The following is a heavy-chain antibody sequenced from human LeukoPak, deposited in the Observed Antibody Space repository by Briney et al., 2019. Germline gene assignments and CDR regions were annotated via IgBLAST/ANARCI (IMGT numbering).Heavy chain of an antibody. V-gene: IGHV1-69*05. J-gene: IGHJ4*02. Sequence: SVKVSCKASGGTFSRYAISWVRQAPGQGLEWMGRIIPIFGTANYAQKFQGRVTITTDESTSTAYMELSSLRSEDTAVYYCARSNYYDSSGYCDYWGQGTLVTVSS. CDR3: ARSNYYDSSGYCDY. CDR2: IIPIFGTA. CDR1: GGTFSRYA. D-gene: IGHD3-22*01.